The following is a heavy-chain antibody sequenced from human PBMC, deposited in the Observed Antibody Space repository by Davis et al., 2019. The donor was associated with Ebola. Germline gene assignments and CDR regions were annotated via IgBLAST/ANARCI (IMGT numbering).Heavy chain of an antibody. J-gene: IGHJ4*02. CDR1: GGSISSYY. Sequence: GSLRLSCTVSGGSISSYYWSWIRQPPGKGLEWIGYIYYTGSTYYNPSLKSRVSISVDTFKNQFSLKLSSVTAADTAVYYCARGDSYYDPSGYYAGPEAPDHWGQGTLVSVSS. D-gene: IGHD3-22*01. CDR2: IYYTGST. CDR3: ARGDSYYDPSGYYAGPEAPDH. V-gene: IGHV4-59*12.